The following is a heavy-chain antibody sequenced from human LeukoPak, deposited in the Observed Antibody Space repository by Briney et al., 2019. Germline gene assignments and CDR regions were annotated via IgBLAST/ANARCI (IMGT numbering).Heavy chain of an antibody. J-gene: IGHJ5*02. Sequence: GGSLRLSCEASGFTVGTSYMSWVRQAPGKGLEWVSAISGSGGSTYYADSVKGRFTISKDNSKNTLYLQMNSLRAEDTAVYYCAKFGCSGGSCLRGIDPWGQGTLVTVSS. CDR3: AKFGCSGGSCLRGIDP. D-gene: IGHD2-15*01. V-gene: IGHV3-23*01. CDR1: GFTVGTSY. CDR2: ISGSGGST.